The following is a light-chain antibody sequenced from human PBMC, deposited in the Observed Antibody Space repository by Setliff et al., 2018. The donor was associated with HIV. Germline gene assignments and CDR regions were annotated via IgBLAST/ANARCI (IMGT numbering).Light chain of an antibody. CDR1: SSDIGGYNY. V-gene: IGLV2-14*03. CDR3: TSYTGGNTRV. CDR2: NVN. J-gene: IGLJ1*01. Sequence: QSVLTQPASVSGSPGQTITISCTGTSSDIGGYNYVSWYQQHPGEAPRLIIYNVNNRPSGVSSRFSGSKSGNTASLSISELRAEDETDYYCTSYTGGNTRVFGTRTKVTVL.